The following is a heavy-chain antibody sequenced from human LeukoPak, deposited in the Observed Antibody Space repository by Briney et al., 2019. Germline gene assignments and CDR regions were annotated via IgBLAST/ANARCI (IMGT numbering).Heavy chain of an antibody. Sequence: PSETLSLTCTASDDSINRDFWTWIRQPPGRWIEWIGYIRHSGRTEYNPSLQNRVTISIDRSKNQFSLRLTSVTAADTAIYYCARLPDISGWPFDYWGQGMLVTVSS. J-gene: IGHJ4*02. D-gene: IGHD6-19*01. CDR1: DDSINRDF. V-gene: IGHV4-59*01. CDR3: ARLPDISGWPFDY. CDR2: IRHSGRT.